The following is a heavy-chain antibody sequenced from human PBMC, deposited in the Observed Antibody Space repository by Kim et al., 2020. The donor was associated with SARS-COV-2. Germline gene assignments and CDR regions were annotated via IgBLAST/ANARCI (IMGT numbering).Heavy chain of an antibody. V-gene: IGHV3-9*01. J-gene: IGHJ4*02. Sequence: SVNSRFAISRDNAKHALYLQMNSLTAEDTSLYYCAKDIAHLGVSCPSFDYWGQGTLVTDSS. D-gene: IGHD2-21*01. CDR3: AKDIAHLGVSCPSFDY.